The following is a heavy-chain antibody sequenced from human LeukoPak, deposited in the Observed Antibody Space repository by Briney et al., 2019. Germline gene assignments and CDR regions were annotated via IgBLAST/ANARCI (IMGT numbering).Heavy chain of an antibody. CDR1: GFTFSSYA. D-gene: IGHD6-19*01. J-gene: IGHJ4*02. CDR2: ISYDGSNK. Sequence: GGSLRLSCAASGFTFSSYAMHWVRQAPGKGLEWVAVISYDGSNKYYADSVKGRFTISRDNSKNTLYLEMNSLRAEDTAVYYCARDHSSGWYRQPGQFDYWGQGTLVTVSS. CDR3: ARDHSSGWYRQPGQFDY. V-gene: IGHV3-30-3*01.